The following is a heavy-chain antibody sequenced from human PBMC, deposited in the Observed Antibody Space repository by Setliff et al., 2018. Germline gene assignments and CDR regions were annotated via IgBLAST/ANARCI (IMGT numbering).Heavy chain of an antibody. CDR3: ARSPANGGHDAFDV. CDR2: ISPYSDYI. D-gene: IGHD6-25*01. Sequence: GESLRLSCAASTFTLGTYSMHWVRQAPGKGLAWVSSISPYSDYIYYADSVKGRFTISRDNAKNSLYLQMNSLGAEDTAVYFCARSPANGGHDAFDVWGQGTMVTVSS. J-gene: IGHJ3*01. CDR1: TFTLGTYS. V-gene: IGHV3-21*06.